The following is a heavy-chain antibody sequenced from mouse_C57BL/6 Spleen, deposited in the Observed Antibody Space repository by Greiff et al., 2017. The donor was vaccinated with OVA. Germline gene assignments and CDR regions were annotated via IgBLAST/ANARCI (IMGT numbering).Heavy chain of an antibody. CDR1: GYTFTSYW. V-gene: IGHV1-55*01. J-gene: IGHJ4*01. Sequence: QVQLKQPGAELVKPGASVKMSCKASGYTFTSYWITWVKQRPGQGLEWIGDIYPGSGSTNYNEKFKSKATLTVDTSSSTAYMQLSSLTSEDSAVYYCAKTAQATGVYEDYWGQGTSVTVSS. CDR2: IYPGSGST. D-gene: IGHD3-2*02. CDR3: AKTAQATGVYEDY.